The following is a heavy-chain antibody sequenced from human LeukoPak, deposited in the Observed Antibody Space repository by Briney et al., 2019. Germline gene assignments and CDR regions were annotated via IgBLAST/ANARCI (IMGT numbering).Heavy chain of an antibody. J-gene: IGHJ4*02. D-gene: IGHD6-13*01. CDR3: ARVIPPRIAAAGGFDY. CDR1: GFTVSSNY. CDR2: IYSGGST. V-gene: IGHV3-53*01. Sequence: GGSLRLSCAASGFTVSSNYMSWVRQAPGKGLEWVSVIYSGGSTYYSDSVKGRFTISSDNSKNTLYLQMNSLRAEDTAVYYCARVIPPRIAAAGGFDYWGQGTLVTVSS.